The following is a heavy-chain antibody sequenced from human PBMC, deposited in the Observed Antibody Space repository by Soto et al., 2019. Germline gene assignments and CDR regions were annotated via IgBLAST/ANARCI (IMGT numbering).Heavy chain of an antibody. CDR2: INAGNGNT. V-gene: IGHV1-3*01. CDR1: GYTFTSYA. CDR3: ARSGTTYYYYRMDV. D-gene: IGHD4-17*01. Sequence: ASVKVSCKAAGYTFTSYAIRWVRQAPGQRLEWMGWINAGNGNTKYSQKFQGRVTITRDTSASTAYMELSSLRSEDTAVYYCARSGTTYYYYRMDVWGQGTKVTVSS. J-gene: IGHJ6*02.